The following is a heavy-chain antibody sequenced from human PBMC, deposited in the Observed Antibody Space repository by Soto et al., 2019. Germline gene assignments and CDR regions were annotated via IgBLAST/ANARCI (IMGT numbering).Heavy chain of an antibody. CDR2: ISFSGNTI. CDR3: ARRLDPLQYSDY. V-gene: IGHV3-48*02. J-gene: IGHJ4*02. CDR1: GFTFDDYG. Sequence: SGGSLRLSCAASGFTFDDYGMNWVRQAPGERLEWVSFISFSGNTIYYADSVRGRFTISRDNAKSTLFLQMNSLRDDDTATYYCARRLDPLQYSDYWGRGTLVT. D-gene: IGHD5-18*01.